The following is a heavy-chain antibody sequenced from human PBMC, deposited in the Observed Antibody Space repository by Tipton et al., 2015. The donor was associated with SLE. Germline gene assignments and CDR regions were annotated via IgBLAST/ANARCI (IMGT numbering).Heavy chain of an antibody. V-gene: IGHV4-34*01. J-gene: IGHJ4*02. CDR1: GGSFSGYY. CDR3: ASIRLAAAGPGPFDY. Sequence: TLSLTCAVYGGSFSGYYWSWIRQPPGKGLGWIGEINHSGSTNYNPSLKSRVTISVDTSKNQFSLKLSSVTAADTAVYYCASIRLAAAGPGPFDYWGQGTLVTVSS. CDR2: INHSGST. D-gene: IGHD6-13*01.